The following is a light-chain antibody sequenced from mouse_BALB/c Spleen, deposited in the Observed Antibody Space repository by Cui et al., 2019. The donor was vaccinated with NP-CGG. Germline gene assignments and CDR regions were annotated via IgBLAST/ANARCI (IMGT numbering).Light chain of an antibody. J-gene: IGLJ1*01. CDR2: GTN. V-gene: IGLV1*01. CDR3: ALWYSNHWV. Sequence: QAFVPQESELTTSPGETVTRTCRSSTGAVTTSNYANWVQEKPDHLFTGLIGGTNNRAPGVPARFSGSLIGDKAALTITGAQTEDEAIYFCALWYSNHWVFGGGTKLTVL. CDR1: TGAVTTSNY.